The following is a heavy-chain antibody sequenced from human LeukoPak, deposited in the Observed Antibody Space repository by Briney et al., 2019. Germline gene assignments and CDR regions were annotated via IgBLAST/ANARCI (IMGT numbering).Heavy chain of an antibody. CDR2: ISSSSSYI. J-gene: IGHJ4*02. V-gene: IGHV3-21*01. CDR3: ARHLSGITGYTYGRGIDY. D-gene: IGHD5-18*01. CDR1: GFTFSSYS. Sequence: GGSLRLSCAASGFTFSSYSMNWVRQAPGEGLEWVSSISSSSSYIFYADSVKGRFTISRDNAKKSLYLQMNSLRAEDTAVYYCARHLSGITGYTYGRGIDYWGQGTLLTVSS.